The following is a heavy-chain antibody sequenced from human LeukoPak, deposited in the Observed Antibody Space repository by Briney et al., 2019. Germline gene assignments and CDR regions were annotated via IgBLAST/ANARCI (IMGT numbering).Heavy chain of an antibody. CDR1: GFTFSSYS. V-gene: IGHV3-48*01. CDR2: ITSSSSII. Sequence: GGSLRLSCAASGFTFSSYSMNWVRQAPGKGLEWVSYITSSSSIIYYGDSVKGRFTVSRDNAKNSLYLQMSSLRAEDTAVYYCAKEPVATTGDAFDIWGQGTMVTVSS. CDR3: AKEPVATTGDAFDI. D-gene: IGHD5-24*01. J-gene: IGHJ3*02.